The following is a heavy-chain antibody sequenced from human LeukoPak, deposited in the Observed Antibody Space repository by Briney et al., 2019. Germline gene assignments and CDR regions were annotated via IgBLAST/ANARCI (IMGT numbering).Heavy chain of an antibody. CDR1: GFTFSSYA. V-gene: IGHV3-23*01. J-gene: IGHJ4*02. D-gene: IGHD6-13*01. CDR2: ISGSGGST. CDR3: AKDRGAAAGTALDY. Sequence: GGSLRVSCAASGFTFSSYAMSWVRQAPGKGLEWVSAISGSGGSTYYADSVKGRFTISRDNSKNTLYLQMNSLRAEDTAVYYCAKDRGAAAGTALDYRGQGTLVTVSS.